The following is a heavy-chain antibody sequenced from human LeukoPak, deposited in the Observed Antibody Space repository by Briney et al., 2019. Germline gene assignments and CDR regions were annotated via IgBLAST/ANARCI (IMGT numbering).Heavy chain of an antibody. D-gene: IGHD4-17*01. J-gene: IGHJ4*02. CDR2: ASYDGSTK. CDR1: GFTFSTYG. CDR3: AKGYPPMTTVTLPFDL. Sequence: PGGSLRLSCAASGFTFSTYGTHWVRQAPGKGLEWVAAASYDGSTKYYGDSVRGRFTISRDNSENTLYLQMNSLRAEDTAVYYCAKGYPPMTTVTLPFDLWGQGTLVTVSS. V-gene: IGHV3-30*18.